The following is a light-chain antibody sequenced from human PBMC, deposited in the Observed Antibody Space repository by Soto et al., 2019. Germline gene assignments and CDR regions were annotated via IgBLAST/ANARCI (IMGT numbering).Light chain of an antibody. CDR3: QVWDRSTYHVV. CDR2: YDS. V-gene: IGLV3-21*04. Sequence: SYELTQPPSVSVDPGKTATINCGGDKIGSKSVLWYQQKPGQAPVLVIFYDSDRPSGIPERFSGSNSGNTATLTISRVEDGDEADYYCQVWDRSTYHVVFGGGTKVTVL. CDR1: KIGSKS. J-gene: IGLJ2*01.